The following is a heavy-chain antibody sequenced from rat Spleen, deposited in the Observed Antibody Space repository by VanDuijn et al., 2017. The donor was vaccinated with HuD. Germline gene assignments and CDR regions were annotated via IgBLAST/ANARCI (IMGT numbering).Heavy chain of an antibody. Sequence: EVQLVESGGGLVQPGRSMKLSCAASGFTFSNYDMAWVRQAPTKGLEWVASISYDGSSTYYRDSVKGRFTISRDNAKSTLYLQMDSLRSEDTATYYCAIQRRALNWFAYWGQGTLVTVSS. D-gene: IGHD1-11*01. V-gene: IGHV5-7*01. J-gene: IGHJ3*01. CDR3: AIQRRALNWFAY. CDR1: GFTFSNYD. CDR2: ISYDGSST.